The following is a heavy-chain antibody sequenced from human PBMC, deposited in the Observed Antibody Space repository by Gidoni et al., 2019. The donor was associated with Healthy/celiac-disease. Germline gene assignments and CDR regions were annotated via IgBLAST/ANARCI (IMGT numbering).Heavy chain of an antibody. CDR2: IYYSGST. CDR1: GGSLSSYY. CDR3: ARAYTIFGVVYFDY. V-gene: IGHV4-59*01. J-gene: IGHJ4*02. D-gene: IGHD3-3*01. Sequence: QVQLQESGPGLVKPSETLSLTCTVSGGSLSSYYWSWIRQPPGKGLEWIGYIYYSGSTNYNPSLKSRVTISVDTSKNQFSLKLSSVTAADTAVYYCARAYTIFGVVYFDYWGQGTLVTVSS.